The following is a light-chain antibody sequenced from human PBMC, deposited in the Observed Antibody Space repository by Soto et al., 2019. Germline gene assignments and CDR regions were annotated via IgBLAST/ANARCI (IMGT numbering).Light chain of an antibody. CDR2: GAS. J-gene: IGKJ2*01. Sequence: EIVMTQSPATLSVSPGERATLSCRASQSVDTKLAWYQQKPGQAPSLLIYGASTRATDVAARFSGSGSGTEFTLTISSLQSEDFAVYYCQQYDNWPRTFGQGTKLEIK. CDR1: QSVDTK. CDR3: QQYDNWPRT. V-gene: IGKV3-15*01.